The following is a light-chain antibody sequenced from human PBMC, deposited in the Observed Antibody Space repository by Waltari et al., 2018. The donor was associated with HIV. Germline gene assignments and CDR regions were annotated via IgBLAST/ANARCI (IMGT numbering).Light chain of an antibody. Sequence: EIVLTQSPGTLSLSTGERATLSCGASQSLRSTYLGWHQQRPGQAPRLLIYGTSNRATGIPDRFVGNGSGTNFTLTITRLEPEDFAVYYCQQYAGAPRTFGQGTRLEIK. CDR2: GTS. CDR3: QQYAGAPRT. J-gene: IGKJ5*01. CDR1: QSLRSTY. V-gene: IGKV3-20*01.